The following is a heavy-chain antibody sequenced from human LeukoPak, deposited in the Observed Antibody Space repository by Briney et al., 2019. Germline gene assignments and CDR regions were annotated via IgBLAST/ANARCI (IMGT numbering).Heavy chain of an antibody. CDR1: GYTFTSYY. J-gene: IGHJ4*02. CDR2: INPSGGST. CDR3: ARVPGTAAASDY. D-gene: IGHD6-13*01. V-gene: IGHV1-46*01. Sequence: GASVKVSCKASGYTFTSYYMHWVRQARGQGLEWMRIINPSGGSTSYAQKFQGRVTMTRDTSTSTVYMELSSLRSEDTAVYYCARVPGTAAASDYWGQGTLVTVSS.